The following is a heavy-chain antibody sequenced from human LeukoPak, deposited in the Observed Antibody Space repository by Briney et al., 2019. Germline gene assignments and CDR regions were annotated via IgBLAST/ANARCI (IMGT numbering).Heavy chain of an antibody. Sequence: SETLSLTCAVYGGSFSGYYWSWIRQPPGKGLEWIGEINHSGRTNYNPSLKSRVTISADTSKNLFSLKLKSVTAADTAIYYCAKGGHSSGWFNWFDPWGQGALVIVSS. D-gene: IGHD6-19*01. CDR2: INHSGRT. V-gene: IGHV4-34*01. CDR3: AKGGHSSGWFNWFDP. J-gene: IGHJ5*02. CDR1: GGSFSGYY.